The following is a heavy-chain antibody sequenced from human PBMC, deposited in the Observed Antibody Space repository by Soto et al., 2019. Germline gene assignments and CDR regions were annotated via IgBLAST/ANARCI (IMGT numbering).Heavy chain of an antibody. V-gene: IGHV1-69*01. D-gene: IGHD1-26*01. CDR2: IIPVSGTT. CDR1: GGAISSYA. Sequence: QVQLVQSGAEVKKPGSSVKVSCKAIGGAISSYAISWVRQAPGQGLEWMGGIIPVSGTTTYAQKFQARVTITADESTTSAYMELSSLRSEETAVYYCARGPAVDVGPTYFDHWGQGTPVTVSP. J-gene: IGHJ4*02. CDR3: ARGPAVDVGPTYFDH.